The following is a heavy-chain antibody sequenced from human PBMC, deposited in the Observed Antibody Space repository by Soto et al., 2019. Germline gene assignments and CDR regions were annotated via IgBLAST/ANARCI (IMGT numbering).Heavy chain of an antibody. CDR3: AREGLYGSSQDNTFDI. V-gene: IGHV1-8*01. CDR2: MNPNSGNT. D-gene: IGHD6-19*01. Sequence: QVQLVQSGAEVKRSGASVRISCKASGYTFNRHDINWVRQATGQGPEWIGWMNPNSGNTGYAQKFQGRVTMTRDSSITTAYMDLSSLTSEDTAISYCAREGLYGSSQDNTFDIWGQGTMVSVSS. J-gene: IGHJ3*02. CDR1: GYTFNRHD.